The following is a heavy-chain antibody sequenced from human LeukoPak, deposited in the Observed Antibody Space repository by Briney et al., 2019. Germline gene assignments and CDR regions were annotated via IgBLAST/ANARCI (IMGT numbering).Heavy chain of an antibody. CDR1: GGTFSSYA. Sequence: ASVKVSCKASGGTFSSYAISWVRQAPGQGLEWMGGIIPIFGTASYAQKFQGRVTITADESTSTAYMELSSLRSEDTAVYYCARGYGSGSYYQPFDYWGQGTLVTVSS. CDR3: ARGYGSGSYYQPFDY. CDR2: IIPIFGTA. V-gene: IGHV1-69*13. J-gene: IGHJ4*02. D-gene: IGHD3-10*01.